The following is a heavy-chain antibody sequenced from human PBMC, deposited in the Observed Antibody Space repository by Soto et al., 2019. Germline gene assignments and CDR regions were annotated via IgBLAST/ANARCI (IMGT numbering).Heavy chain of an antibody. J-gene: IGHJ6*02. V-gene: IGHV5-51*01. CDR3: ARSYSSGYYYYGMDV. Sequence: GESVKISCTGSGYSFTIYWIGWVRQMPGKGLEWMGIIYPGDSDTRYSPSSQGKVTISADKSISTAYLQWSSLKASDTAMYYCARSYSSGYYYYGMDVWGQGTTVTVSS. CDR1: GYSFTIYW. D-gene: IGHD6-6*01. CDR2: IYPGDSDT.